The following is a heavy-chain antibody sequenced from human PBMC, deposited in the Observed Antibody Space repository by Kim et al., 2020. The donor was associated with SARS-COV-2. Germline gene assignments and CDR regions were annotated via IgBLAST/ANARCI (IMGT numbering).Heavy chain of an antibody. V-gene: IGHV3-30*02. Sequence: ADSVKGRFTISRDNSKNTLYLQMNSLRAEDTAVYYCAKAPREGSGWLFDYWGQGTLVTVSS. D-gene: IGHD6-19*01. J-gene: IGHJ4*02. CDR3: AKAPREGSGWLFDY.